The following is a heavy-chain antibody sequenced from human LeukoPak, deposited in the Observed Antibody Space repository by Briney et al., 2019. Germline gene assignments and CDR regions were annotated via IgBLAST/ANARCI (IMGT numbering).Heavy chain of an antibody. J-gene: IGHJ5*02. CDR3: ARGYCSGGSRPTWFAP. CDR2: ISAYNGNT. V-gene: IGHV1-18*01. D-gene: IGHD2-15*01. Sequence: ASVKVSCKASGYTFTSYGISWVRQAPGQGLEWMGWISAYNGNTNYAQKLQGRVTMTTDTSTSTAYMALRSLRSDDTAVYYCARGYCSGGSRPTWFAPWGPGTLVTVSS. CDR1: GYTFTSYG.